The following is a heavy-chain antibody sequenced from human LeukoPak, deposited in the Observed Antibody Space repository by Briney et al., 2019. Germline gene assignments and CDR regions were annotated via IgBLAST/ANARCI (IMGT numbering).Heavy chain of an antibody. CDR1: GYTFTGYY. J-gene: IGHJ4*02. CDR3: ARGRLRGSSTSCYPF. D-gene: IGHD2-2*01. Sequence: GASVKVSYKASGYTFTGYYMHWVRQAPGQGLEWMGWINPNSGGTNYAQKFQGRVTMTRDTSISTAYMELSRLRSDDTAVYYCARGRLRGSSTSCYPFWGQGTLVTVSS. CDR2: INPNSGGT. V-gene: IGHV1-2*02.